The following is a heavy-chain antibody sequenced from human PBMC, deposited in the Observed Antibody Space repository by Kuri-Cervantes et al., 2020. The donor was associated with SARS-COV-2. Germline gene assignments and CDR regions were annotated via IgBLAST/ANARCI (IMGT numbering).Heavy chain of an antibody. D-gene: IGHD6-19*01. CDR2: IRYDGSNK. Sequence: LSLTCAASGFTFSSYGMHWVRQAPGKGLEWVAFIRYDGSNKYYADSVKGRFTISRDNSKNTLYLQMNSLRAEDTAVYYCAGDIAVAGIRQYYFDYWGQGTLVTVSS. V-gene: IGHV3-30*02. CDR3: AGDIAVAGIRQYYFDY. CDR1: GFTFSSYG. J-gene: IGHJ4*02.